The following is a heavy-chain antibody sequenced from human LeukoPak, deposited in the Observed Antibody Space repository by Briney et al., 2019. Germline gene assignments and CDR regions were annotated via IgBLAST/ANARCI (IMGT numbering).Heavy chain of an antibody. CDR1: GYTFTSYG. Sequence: ASVKVSCRASGYTFTSYGISWVRQAPGQGLEWMGWISAYNGNTNYAQKLQGRVTMTTDTSTSTAYMELRSLRSDDTAVYYCARDRPKYYDFWSGYRSFDYWGQGTLVTVSS. J-gene: IGHJ4*02. D-gene: IGHD3-3*01. V-gene: IGHV1-18*01. CDR3: ARDRPKYYDFWSGYRSFDY. CDR2: ISAYNGNT.